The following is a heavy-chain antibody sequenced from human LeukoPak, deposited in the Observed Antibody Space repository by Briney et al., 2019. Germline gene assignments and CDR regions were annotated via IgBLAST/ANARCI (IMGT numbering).Heavy chain of an antibody. Sequence: GASVKVSCKASGYTFTSYAMHWVRQAPGQRLEWMGWINAGNGNTKYSQKFQGRVTITRDTSASTVYMELSSLRSEDTAVYYCARGGVAKLGPLDLWGQGTLVTVSS. D-gene: IGHD7-27*01. CDR3: ARGGVAKLGPLDL. V-gene: IGHV1-3*01. J-gene: IGHJ5*02. CDR2: INAGNGNT. CDR1: GYTFTSYA.